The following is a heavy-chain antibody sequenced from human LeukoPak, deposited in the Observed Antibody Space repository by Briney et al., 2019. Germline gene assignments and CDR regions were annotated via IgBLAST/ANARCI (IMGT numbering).Heavy chain of an antibody. CDR2: VYRSGTT. CDR3: ARENWIFDY. Sequence: SETLSLTCVVSGYSIRSGYHWGWIRQPPGKGLEWIGVVYRSGTTYYDPSLKSRVTISVDTSKNQISLKVRSVTATDTAIYYCARENWIFDYWGQGILVTVSS. J-gene: IGHJ4*02. D-gene: IGHD1-1*01. V-gene: IGHV4-38-2*02. CDR1: GYSIRSGYH.